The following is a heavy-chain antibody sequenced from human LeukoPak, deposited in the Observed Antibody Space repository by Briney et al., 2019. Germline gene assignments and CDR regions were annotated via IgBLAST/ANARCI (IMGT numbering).Heavy chain of an antibody. Sequence: PGGSLRLSCAASGFTFSSYGMPWVRQAPGKGLEWVAVISYDGSNKYYADSVKGRFTISRDNSKNTLYLQMNSLRAEDTAVYYCAKDVTIFGVVIFFGFDYWGQGTLVTVSS. V-gene: IGHV3-30*18. J-gene: IGHJ4*02. D-gene: IGHD3-3*01. CDR3: AKDVTIFGVVIFFGFDY. CDR2: ISYDGSNK. CDR1: GFTFSSYG.